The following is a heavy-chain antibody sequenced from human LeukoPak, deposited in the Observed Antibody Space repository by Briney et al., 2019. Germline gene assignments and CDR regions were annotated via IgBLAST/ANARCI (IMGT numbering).Heavy chain of an antibody. J-gene: IGHJ4*02. V-gene: IGHV1-2*02. D-gene: IGHD2-15*01. CDR1: GYTFTGYY. CDR2: INPNSGGT. Sequence: ASVKVSCKASGYTFTGYYMHWVRQAPGQGLEWMGWINPNSGGTNYAQKFQGRVTMTRDTSISTAYMELSRLRSDDTAVYYCARDFPRHCSGGSCYSFGYWGQGTLVTVSS. CDR3: ARDFPRHCSGGSCYSFGY.